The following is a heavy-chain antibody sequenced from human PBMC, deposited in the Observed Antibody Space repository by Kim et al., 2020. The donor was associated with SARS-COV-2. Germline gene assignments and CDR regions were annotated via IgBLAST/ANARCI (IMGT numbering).Heavy chain of an antibody. CDR2: IIPILGIA. D-gene: IGHD3-10*01. CDR3: ARADYYGSGSYCY. V-gene: IGHV1-69*04. Sequence: SVKVSCKASGGTFSSYAISWVRQAPGQGLEWMGRIIPILGIANYAQKFQGRVTITADKSTSTAYMELSSLRSEDTAVYYCARADYYGSGSYCYWGQGTLVTVSS. J-gene: IGHJ4*02. CDR1: GGTFSSYA.